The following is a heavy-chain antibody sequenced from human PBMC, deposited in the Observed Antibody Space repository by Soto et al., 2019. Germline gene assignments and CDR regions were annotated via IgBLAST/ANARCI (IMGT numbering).Heavy chain of an antibody. CDR2: IVVGSGNT. Sequence: QMQLVQSGPEVKKPGTSVKVSCKASGFTFTSSAVQWVRQARGQRREWIGWIVVGSGNTNYAQKLQERVTITRDMPTSTAYMELSSLRSEDTAVYYCGADPYSSSSREYYYYGMDVWVQGTTVTVSS. CDR1: GFTFTSSA. V-gene: IGHV1-58*01. CDR3: GADPYSSSSREYYYYGMDV. J-gene: IGHJ6*02. D-gene: IGHD6-6*01.